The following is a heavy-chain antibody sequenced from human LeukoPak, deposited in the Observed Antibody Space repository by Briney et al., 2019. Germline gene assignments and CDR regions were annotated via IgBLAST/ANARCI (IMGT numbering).Heavy chain of an antibody. CDR1: GYTFTSYG. J-gene: IGHJ3*02. CDR3: ARGAYCGGDCSASDAFDI. V-gene: IGHV1-18*01. CDR2: ISAYNGNT. Sequence: ASVTVSCKASGYTFTSYGVSWVRQAPGQGLEWMGWISAYNGNTNYAQNIQGRVTMTTDTSTSTAYLELRSLRSDDTAVYYCARGAYCGGDCSASDAFDIWGQGTTVSVSS. D-gene: IGHD2-21*02.